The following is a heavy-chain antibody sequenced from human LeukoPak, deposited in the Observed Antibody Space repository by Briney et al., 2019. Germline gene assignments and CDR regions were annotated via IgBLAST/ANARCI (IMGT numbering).Heavy chain of an antibody. J-gene: IGHJ4*02. CDR1: GYSFTSYA. CDR3: AGDYIAPYSSGWYPDY. V-gene: IGHV1-18*04. D-gene: IGHD6-19*01. Sequence: ASVKVSCKASGYSFTSYAISWLRQAPGQGLEWMGWISRYNGDTKYAQKVQGRVTMTTDTSTSTAYMDLRNLRSDDTAVYYCAGDYIAPYSSGWYPDYWGQGTLVTVSS. CDR2: ISRYNGDT.